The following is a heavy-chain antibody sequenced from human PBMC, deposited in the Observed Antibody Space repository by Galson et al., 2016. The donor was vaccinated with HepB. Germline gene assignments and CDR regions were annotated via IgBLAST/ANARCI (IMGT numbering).Heavy chain of an antibody. Sequence: QSGAEVKTSGESLKISCRGSGYTFDSYWIGWVRQMPGKGLEWMGIIYPGDFDTRYSPSFQGQVTISVDKSISTAYLQWSGLTASDTAMYYCARSLTASYEFWGAIYNYYAMDVWGQGTTVTVS. CDR2: IYPGDFDT. V-gene: IGHV5-51*01. D-gene: IGHD3-3*01. J-gene: IGHJ6*02. CDR1: GYTFDSYW. CDR3: ARSLTASYEFWGAIYNYYAMDV.